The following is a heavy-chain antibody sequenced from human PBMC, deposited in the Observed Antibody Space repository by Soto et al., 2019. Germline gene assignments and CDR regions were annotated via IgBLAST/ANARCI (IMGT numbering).Heavy chain of an antibody. V-gene: IGHV3-9*01. CDR2: ISWNSGSI. CDR3: AKDIVEFREFGGSFDY. D-gene: IGHD3-10*01. CDR1: GFTFDDYA. J-gene: IGHJ4*02. Sequence: EVQLVESGGGLVQPGRSLRLSCAASGFTFDDYAMHWVRQAPGKGLEWVSGISWNSGSIGYADSVKGRFTISRDNAKNSLDLQMNSLRAEDTALYYCAKDIVEFREFGGSFDYWGQGTLVTVSS.